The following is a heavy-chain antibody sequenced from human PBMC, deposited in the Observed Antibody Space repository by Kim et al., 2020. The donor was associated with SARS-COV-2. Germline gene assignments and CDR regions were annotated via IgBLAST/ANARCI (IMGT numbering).Heavy chain of an antibody. CDR3: ARGRGGTSRAFDY. D-gene: IGHD1-1*01. J-gene: IGHJ4*02. V-gene: IGHV4-34*01. Sequence: YNPSLTSRVTISVDPSKNQFSLKLSYVTAADTAVYYCARGRGGTSRAFDYWGQGTLVTVSS.